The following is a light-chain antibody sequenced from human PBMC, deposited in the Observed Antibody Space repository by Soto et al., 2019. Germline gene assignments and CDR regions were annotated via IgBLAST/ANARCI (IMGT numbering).Light chain of an antibody. V-gene: IGKV2D-29*01. CDR2: EVS. CDR1: RSLLHTAGDDY. Sequence: DIVMTQTPPSLSVTPGQPASISCKSSRSLLHTAGDDYLFWFLQKPGQPPQPLLYEVSKRFSGGPDRFSGSRSGPEFTLTISRVEADDVGTYYCMQGLQFPLTFGGGTSV. J-gene: IGKJ4*01. CDR3: MQGLQFPLT.